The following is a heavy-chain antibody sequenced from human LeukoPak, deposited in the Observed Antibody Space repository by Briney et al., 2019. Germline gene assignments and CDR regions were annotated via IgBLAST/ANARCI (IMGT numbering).Heavy chain of an antibody. J-gene: IGHJ4*02. CDR3: ARDLFQAHGY. V-gene: IGHV4-59*06. Sequence: SETLSLTCTVSGGSISSYYWSWIRQPAGKGLEWIGYIYYSGSTYYNPSLKSRVTISVDTSKNQFSLKLSSVTAADTAVYYCARDLFQAHGYWGQGTLVTVSS. CDR2: IYYSGST. CDR1: GGSISSYY. D-gene: IGHD5-24*01.